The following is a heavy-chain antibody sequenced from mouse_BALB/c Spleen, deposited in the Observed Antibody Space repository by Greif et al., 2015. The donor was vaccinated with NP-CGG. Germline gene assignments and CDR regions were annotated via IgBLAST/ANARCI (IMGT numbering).Heavy chain of an antibody. CDR1: GYTFTSYY. V-gene: IGHV1S81*02. CDR2: INPSNGGT. Sequence: VQLHQSGAELVKPGASVKLSCKASGYTFTSYYMYWVKQRPGQGLEWIGEINPSNGGTNFNEKFKSKATLTVDKSSGTAYMQLSSLTSEDSAVYYCTRRYYYFDYWGQGTTLTVSS. CDR3: TRRYYYFDY. J-gene: IGHJ2*01.